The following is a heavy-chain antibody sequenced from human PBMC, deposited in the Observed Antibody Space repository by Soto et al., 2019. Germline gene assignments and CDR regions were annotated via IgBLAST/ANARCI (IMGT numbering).Heavy chain of an antibody. CDR1: GGSISSGGYY. V-gene: IGHV4-31*03. CDR3: GLGAAPKPYFDY. Sequence: QVQLQESGPGPVKPSQTLSLTCTVSGGSISSGGYYWSWIRQHPGKGLEWIGYIYYSGSTYYNPSLKSRVTISVDTSKNQFSLKLSSVTAADTAVYYCGLGAAPKPYFDYWGQGTLVTVSS. D-gene: IGHD2-2*02. J-gene: IGHJ4*02. CDR2: IYYSGST.